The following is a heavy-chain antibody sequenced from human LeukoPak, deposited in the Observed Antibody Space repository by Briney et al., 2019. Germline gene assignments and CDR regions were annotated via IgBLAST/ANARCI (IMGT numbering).Heavy chain of an antibody. CDR2: IYYSGST. CDR1: GGSISSSSYY. V-gene: IGHV4-39*07. D-gene: IGHD3-22*01. CDR3: ARGPYSYDSSGAFDI. J-gene: IGHJ3*02. Sequence: SETLSLTCTVSGGSISSSSYYWGWIRQPPGKGLEWIGSIYYSGSTYYNPSLKSRVTISVDTSKNQYSLKLSSVTAADTAVYYCARGPYSYDSSGAFDIWGQGTMVTVSS.